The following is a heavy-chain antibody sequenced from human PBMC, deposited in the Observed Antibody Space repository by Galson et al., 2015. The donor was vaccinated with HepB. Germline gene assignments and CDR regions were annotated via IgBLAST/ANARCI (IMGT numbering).Heavy chain of an antibody. D-gene: IGHD3-3*01. V-gene: IGHV3-73*01. Sequence: SLRLSCAASGFTFSGSAMHWVRQASGKGLEWVGRIRSKANSYATAYAASVKGRFTISRDDSKNTAYLQMNSLKTEDTAVYYCTMQADWGKKHQYYDFWSGYYVDYWGQGTLVTVSS. J-gene: IGHJ4*02. CDR2: IRSKANSYAT. CDR1: GFTFSGSA. CDR3: TMQADWGKKHQYYDFWSGYYVDY.